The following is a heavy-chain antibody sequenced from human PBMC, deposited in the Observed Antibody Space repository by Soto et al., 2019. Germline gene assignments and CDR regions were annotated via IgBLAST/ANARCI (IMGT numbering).Heavy chain of an antibody. J-gene: IGHJ4*02. V-gene: IGHV3-30-3*01. D-gene: IGHD1-26*01. Sequence: LRLSCAASGFTFSSYAMHWVRQAPGKGLEWVAVISYDGSNKYYADSVKGRFTISRDNSKNTLYLQMNSLRAEDTAVYYCARDGRGSYYFDYWGQGTLVTVSS. CDR1: GFTFSSYA. CDR3: ARDGRGSYYFDY. CDR2: ISYDGSNK.